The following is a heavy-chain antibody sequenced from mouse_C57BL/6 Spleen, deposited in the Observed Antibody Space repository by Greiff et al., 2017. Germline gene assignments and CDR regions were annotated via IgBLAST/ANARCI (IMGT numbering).Heavy chain of an antibody. CDR1: GYTFTDYY. CDR3: ARLYSDY. CDR2: INPNNGGT. J-gene: IGHJ2*01. Sequence: EVQLQQSGPELVKPGASVKISCKASGYTFTDYYMNWVKQSHGKSLEWIGDINPNNGGTSYNQKFKGKATLTVDKSSSTAYMELRSLTSEDSAVYYCARLYSDYWGQGTTLTVSS. V-gene: IGHV1-26*01.